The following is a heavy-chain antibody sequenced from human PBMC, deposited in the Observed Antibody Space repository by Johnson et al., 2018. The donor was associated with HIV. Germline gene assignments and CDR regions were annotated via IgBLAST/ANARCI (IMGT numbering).Heavy chain of an antibody. CDR2: IYSGGST. V-gene: IGHV3-66*02. J-gene: IGHJ3*02. Sequence: MLLVESGGGVVQPGRSLRLSCAASGFTFSSYAMHWVRQAPGRGLEWVSIIYSGGSTYYADSVKGRFTISRDNSKNTLYLQMNSLRAEDTAVYYCARVALVVYAFDIWGQGTMVTVSS. CDR1: GFTFSSYA. D-gene: IGHD2-15*01. CDR3: ARVALVVYAFDI.